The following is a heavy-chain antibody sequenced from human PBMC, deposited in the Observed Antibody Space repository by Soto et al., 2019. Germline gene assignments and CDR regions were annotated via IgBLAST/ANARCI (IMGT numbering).Heavy chain of an antibody. V-gene: IGHV4-30-2*01. CDR1: GCSISRGVYC. CDR2: FYHSGST. Sequence: QLQLQESGSGLVKPSQTLSLTCAVSGCSISRGVYCWSWFRQPPVKGLEWIGYFYHSGSTYYNPSLKSRVTISVDRSKNQFSLKLSSVTAADTAVYYCARVPCPWGQGTLVTVSS. J-gene: IGHJ5*02. CDR3: ARVPCP.